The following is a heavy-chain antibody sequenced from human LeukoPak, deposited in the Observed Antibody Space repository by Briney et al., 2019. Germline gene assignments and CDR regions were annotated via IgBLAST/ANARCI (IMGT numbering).Heavy chain of an antibody. CDR1: GFTFSNYN. V-gene: IGHV3-21*01. J-gene: IGHJ4*02. CDR2: ISSSSSYI. D-gene: IGHD2-2*01. Sequence: GGSLRLSCAASGFTFSNYNMKWVRQAPGKGLEWVSCISSSSSYIYYADSVKGRFTISRDNAKNSLFLQMNSLRAEDTAVYYCARNFGRDTFGSQDIVVAPAPLGYWAQEPLVTVPS. CDR3: ARNFGRDTFGSQDIVVAPAPLGY.